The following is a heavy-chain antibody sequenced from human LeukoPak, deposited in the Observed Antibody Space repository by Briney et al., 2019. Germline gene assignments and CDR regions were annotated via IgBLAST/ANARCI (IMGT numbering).Heavy chain of an antibody. CDR2: ISAYNGNT. J-gene: IGHJ4*02. D-gene: IGHD3-3*01. CDR1: GYTFTSYG. V-gene: IGHV1-18*01. CDR3: ARGYITIFGVVTLTFGY. Sequence: GASVKVSCKAPGYTFTSYGISWVRQAPGQGLEWMGWISAYNGNTNYAQKLQGRVTMTTDTSTSTAYMELRSLRSDDTAVYYCARGYITIFGVVTLTFGYWGQGTLVTVSS.